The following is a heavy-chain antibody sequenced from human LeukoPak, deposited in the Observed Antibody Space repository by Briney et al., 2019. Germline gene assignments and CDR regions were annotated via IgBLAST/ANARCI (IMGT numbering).Heavy chain of an antibody. Sequence: GGSLRLSCAASGFTFDDYGMSWVRQAPGKGLEWVSGINWNGGSTGYADSVKGRFTISRDNAKNSLYLQMNSLRAEDTALYYCARGKTMVRGPRAFDIWGQGTMVTVSS. CDR2: INWNGGST. CDR1: GFTFDDYG. CDR3: ARGKTMVRGPRAFDI. V-gene: IGHV3-20*04. J-gene: IGHJ3*02. D-gene: IGHD3-10*01.